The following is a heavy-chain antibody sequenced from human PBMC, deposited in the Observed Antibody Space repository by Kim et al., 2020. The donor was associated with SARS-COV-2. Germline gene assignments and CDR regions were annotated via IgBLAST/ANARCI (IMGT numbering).Heavy chain of an antibody. Sequence: SGPTLVNPTQTLTLTCSVSGFSLSTSGVSVAWIRQPPGKALEWLALVYWDDDARYNPSLRTRLTIIRATSRNEVLLTLTNMDPVDTGTYYCANSSTSIVYLRTWGQGTLVTVSS. CDR2: VYWDDDA. J-gene: IGHJ1*01. CDR3: ANSSTSIVYLRT. D-gene: IGHD2-15*01. CDR1: GFSLSTSGVS. V-gene: IGHV2-5*02.